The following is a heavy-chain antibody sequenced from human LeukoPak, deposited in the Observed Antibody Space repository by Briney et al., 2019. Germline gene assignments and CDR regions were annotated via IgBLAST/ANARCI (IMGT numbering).Heavy chain of an antibody. CDR3: AREPAAFSYMDV. D-gene: IGHD2-2*01. CDR1: GGSISSYY. J-gene: IGHJ6*03. CDR2: IYYSGST. V-gene: IGHV4-59*01. Sequence: SETLSLTCTVSGGSISSYYRSWIRQPPGKGLEWIGYIYYSGSTNYNPSLKSRVTISVDTSKNQFSLKLSSVTAADTAVYYCAREPAAFSYMDVWGKGTTVTVSS.